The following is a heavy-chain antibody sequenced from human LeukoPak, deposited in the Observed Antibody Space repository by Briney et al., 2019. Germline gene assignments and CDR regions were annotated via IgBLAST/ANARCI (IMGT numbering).Heavy chain of an antibody. D-gene: IGHD5-18*01. CDR3: ARDWAMVSN. J-gene: IGHJ4*02. CDR2: ISSSGSTI. V-gene: IGHV3-48*03. CDR1: GFTFSSYE. Sequence: GGSLRLSCAASGFTFSSYEMNWVRQAPGKGLEWVSYISSSGSTIYYADSAKGRFTISRDNAKNSLYLQMNSLRAEDTAVYYCARDWAMVSNWGQGTLVTVSS.